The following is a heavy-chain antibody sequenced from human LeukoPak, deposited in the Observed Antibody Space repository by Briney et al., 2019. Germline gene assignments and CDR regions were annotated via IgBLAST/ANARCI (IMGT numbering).Heavy chain of an antibody. CDR2: KNPKSGNT. J-gene: IGHJ5*02. D-gene: IGHD6-13*01. Sequence: ASVAVSCKASGYSFTTYDVNWVRQAPGQGLEWMGWKNPKSGNTGYAPKFQGRVTMTRNTSIDTAFMELKSLSFEDTAVYYCAKATTTIAAVPHNPWGQGTLVTVSS. V-gene: IGHV1-8*01. CDR1: GYSFTTYD. CDR3: AKATTTIAAVPHNP.